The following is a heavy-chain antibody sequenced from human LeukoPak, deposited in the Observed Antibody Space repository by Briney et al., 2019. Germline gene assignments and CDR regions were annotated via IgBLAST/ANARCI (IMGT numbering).Heavy chain of an antibody. D-gene: IGHD1-14*01. Sequence: PGGSLRLSCAASGFTFSSYWMSWVRQAPGKGLEWVANIKQDGSGKYYVDSVKGRFTISRDNANNALYLQMSSLRAEDTAVYYCASGTGRIPNAYWGLGTLVTVSS. V-gene: IGHV3-7*02. CDR1: GFTFSSYW. J-gene: IGHJ4*02. CDR2: IKQDGSGK. CDR3: ASGTGRIPNAY.